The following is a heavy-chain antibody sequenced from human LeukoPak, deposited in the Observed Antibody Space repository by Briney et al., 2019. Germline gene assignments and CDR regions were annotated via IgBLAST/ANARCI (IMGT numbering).Heavy chain of an antibody. CDR3: ARFGDSSGWYYYYMDV. J-gene: IGHJ6*03. D-gene: IGHD6-19*01. CDR2: ISWNSGSI. V-gene: IGHV3-9*01. CDR1: GFTFDDYA. Sequence: GGSLRLSCAASGFTFDDYAMHWVRQAPGKGLEWVSGISWNSGSIGYADSVKGRFTISRDNAKNSLYLQMNSLRAEDTAVYYCARFGDSSGWYYYYMDVWGKGTTVTVSS.